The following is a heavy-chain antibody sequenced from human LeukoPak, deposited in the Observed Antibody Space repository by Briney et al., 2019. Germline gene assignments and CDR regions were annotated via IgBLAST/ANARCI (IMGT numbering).Heavy chain of an antibody. J-gene: IGHJ3*02. Sequence: SQTLSLTCTVSGGSISSGDYYWSWIRQPPGKGLEWIGYIYYSGSTYYSPSLKSRVTISVDTSKNQFSLKLSSVTAADTAVYYCARDLGAAAGTGEAFDIWGQGTMVTVSS. CDR3: ARDLGAAAGTGEAFDI. V-gene: IGHV4-30-4*08. CDR1: GGSISSGDYY. D-gene: IGHD6-13*01. CDR2: IYYSGST.